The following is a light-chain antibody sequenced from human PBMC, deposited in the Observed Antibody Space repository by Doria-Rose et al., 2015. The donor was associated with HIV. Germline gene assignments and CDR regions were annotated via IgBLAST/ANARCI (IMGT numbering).Light chain of an antibody. V-gene: IGKV1-33*01. CDR3: QLYDDLLLFT. J-gene: IGKJ3*01. Sequence: DIRVTQSPSSLSASVGDRVTITCRASQDITTYLNWYQQRPGKAPKLLISDASNLEAGVPSRFSGSGSGTDFTLTINSLQPEDIATYYCQLYDDLLLFTFGPGTQVDIK. CDR1: QDITTY. CDR2: DAS.